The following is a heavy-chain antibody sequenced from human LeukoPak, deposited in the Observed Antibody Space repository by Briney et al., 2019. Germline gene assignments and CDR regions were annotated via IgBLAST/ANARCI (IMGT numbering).Heavy chain of an antibody. V-gene: IGHV3-23*01. CDR3: AKDIRAYYYYYYMDV. CDR2: ISGSGGST. D-gene: IGHD2-2*02. CDR1: GFTFSSYA. J-gene: IGHJ6*03. Sequence: PGGSLRLSCAASGFTFSSYAMSWVRQAPGKGLEWVSAISGSGGSTYYADSVKGRFTISRDNAKISLYLQMNSLRAEDMALYYCAKDIRAYYYYYYMDVWGKGTTVTVSS.